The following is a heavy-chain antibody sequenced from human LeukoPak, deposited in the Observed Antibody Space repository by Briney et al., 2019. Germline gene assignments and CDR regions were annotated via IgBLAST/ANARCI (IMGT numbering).Heavy chain of an antibody. CDR3: ASGGVRFDP. CDR2: IYHSGST. J-gene: IGHJ5*02. Sequence: SETLSLTCTVSGYSISSGYYWGWIRQPPGKGLEWIGSIYHSGSTYYNPSLKSRVTMSVDMSTRQISLKLSSVTAADTAVYYCASGGVRFDPWGQGTLVTVSS. D-gene: IGHD3-10*01. V-gene: IGHV4-38-2*02. CDR1: GYSISSGYY.